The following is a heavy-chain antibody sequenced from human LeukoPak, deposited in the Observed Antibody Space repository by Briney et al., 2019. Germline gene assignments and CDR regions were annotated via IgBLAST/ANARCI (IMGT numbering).Heavy chain of an antibody. V-gene: IGHV3-30*02. CDR3: AKSKIEYQLLPDY. CDR1: GFTFSSYG. D-gene: IGHD2-2*01. CDR2: IRYEGSNK. J-gene: IGHJ4*02. Sequence: GGSLRLSCAASGFTFSSYGMHWVRQAPGKGLEWVAFIRYEGSNKYYADSVKGRFTISRDNSKNTLYLQMNSLRAEDTAVYYCAKSKIEYQLLPDYWGQGTLVTVSS.